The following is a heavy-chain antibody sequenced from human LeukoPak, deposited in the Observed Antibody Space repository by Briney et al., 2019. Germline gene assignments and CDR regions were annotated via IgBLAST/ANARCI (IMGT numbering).Heavy chain of an antibody. CDR2: ISGSGGDT. V-gene: IGHV3-23*01. CDR1: GFTFSNFL. Sequence: GGSLRLSCAASGFTFSNFLMTWVRQAPGKGPEWVSAISGSGGDTYYADSVKGRFTISRDNSKNTLYLQMNSLRAVDTAVYYCAKKGATTGDFDYWGQGTLVTVSS. D-gene: IGHD1-26*01. J-gene: IGHJ4*02. CDR3: AKKGATTGDFDY.